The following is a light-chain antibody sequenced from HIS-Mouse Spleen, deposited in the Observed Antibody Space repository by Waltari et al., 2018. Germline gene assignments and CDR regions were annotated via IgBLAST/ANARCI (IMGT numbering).Light chain of an antibody. CDR2: DVS. V-gene: IGLV2-14*03. CDR1: SSDVGGYNY. J-gene: IGLJ2*01. CDR3: SSYTSSSTEV. Sequence: QSALTQPASVSGSPGPSITISCPGTSSDVGGYNYFSWYQQHPGKAPKLMIYDVSNRPSGVSNRFSGSKSGNTASLTISGLQAEDEADYYCSSYTSSSTEVFGGGTKLTVL.